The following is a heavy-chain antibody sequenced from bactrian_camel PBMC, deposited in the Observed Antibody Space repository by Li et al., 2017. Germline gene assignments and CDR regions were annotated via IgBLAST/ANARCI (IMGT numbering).Heavy chain of an antibody. CDR1: TYIAC. CDR2: IYIADGRT. D-gene: IGHD1*01. V-gene: IGHV3S31*01. Sequence: DVQLVESGGGSVQSGGSLTLSCGASTYIACMAWFRQAPGKEREGVSAIYIADGRTYYADSVKGRFTISKDNAKNALYLQMNALEPDDTAMYYCAAELLLNQPCILRVVHAASPRGFEFDFNYWGQGTQVTVS. CDR3: AAELLLNQPCILRVVHAASPRGFEFDFNY. J-gene: IGHJ6*01.